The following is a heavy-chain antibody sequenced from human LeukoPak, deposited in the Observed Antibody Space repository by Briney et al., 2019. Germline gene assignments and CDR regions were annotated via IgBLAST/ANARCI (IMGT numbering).Heavy chain of an antibody. D-gene: IGHD3-3*01. Sequence: PGGSLRLSCAASGFTFSSHGMHWVRQAPGKGLEWVAFIRCDGTKEYYGDSVKGRFTISRDNSKNTLYLQMNSLRADDTAVYYCASDFWSSGHQRWGQGTLVTVSS. J-gene: IGHJ4*02. CDR1: GFTFSSHG. V-gene: IGHV3-30*02. CDR3: ASDFWSSGHQR. CDR2: IRCDGTKE.